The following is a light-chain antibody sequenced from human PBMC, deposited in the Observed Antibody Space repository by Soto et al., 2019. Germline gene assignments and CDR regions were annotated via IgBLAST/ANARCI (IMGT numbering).Light chain of an antibody. Sequence: EIVMTQSPATLSVSPGERATLSCRASQSVSSNLAWYQQKPGQAPRLLIYGASTSATGIPARFSVSGSGTEFTPTNTSLQSEDFAEDYCQQYNNWLQYTFGQGTKLEIK. CDR1: QSVSSN. CDR3: QQYNNWLQYT. V-gene: IGKV3-15*01. CDR2: GAS. J-gene: IGKJ2*01.